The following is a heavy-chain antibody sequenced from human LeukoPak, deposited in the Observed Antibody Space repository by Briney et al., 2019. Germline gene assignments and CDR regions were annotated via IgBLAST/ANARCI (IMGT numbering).Heavy chain of an antibody. D-gene: IGHD3-10*01. Sequence: ASVKVSCKASGGTFSSYAISWVRQAPGQGLEWMGRINPNSGGTNYAQKFQGRVTMTRDTSISTAYMELSRLRSDDTAVYYCARALWFGELSFDYWGQGTLVTVSS. J-gene: IGHJ4*02. CDR2: INPNSGGT. V-gene: IGHV1-2*06. CDR3: ARALWFGELSFDY. CDR1: GGTFSSYA.